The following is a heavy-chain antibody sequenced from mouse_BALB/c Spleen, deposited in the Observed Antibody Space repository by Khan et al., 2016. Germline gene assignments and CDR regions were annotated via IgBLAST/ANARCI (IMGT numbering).Heavy chain of an antibody. CDR1: GYTFSSYW. J-gene: IGHJ2*01. Sequence: VQLQESGAELMKPGASVKISCKATGYTFSSYWIEWVKQRPGHGLEWIGEILPGSGSTNYNEKFRGKATFTADTSSNTAYMQPSSLTSEGYTVHYGARTDRRGYFDFWGQGTTLTVSS. V-gene: IGHV1-9*01. CDR3: ARTDRRGYFDF. CDR2: ILPGSGST.